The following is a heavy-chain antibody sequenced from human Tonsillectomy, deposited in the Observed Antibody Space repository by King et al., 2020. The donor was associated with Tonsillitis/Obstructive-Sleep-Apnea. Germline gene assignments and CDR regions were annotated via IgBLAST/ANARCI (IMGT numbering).Heavy chain of an antibody. CDR1: DDSIRSNGHF. V-gene: IGHV4-39*01. J-gene: IGHJ4*02. D-gene: IGHD6-6*01. CDR3: ARRAVGSSLVDY. CDR2: IRYTGGT. Sequence: LQLQESGPGLVKPSETLSLTCTVSDDSIRSNGHFWGWIRQSPGKGREWIGNIRYTGGTYYNPSLRSRVTISVDTSKNQFSLRLPSVTAADTAFYYCARRAVGSSLVDYWGQGTLVTVSS.